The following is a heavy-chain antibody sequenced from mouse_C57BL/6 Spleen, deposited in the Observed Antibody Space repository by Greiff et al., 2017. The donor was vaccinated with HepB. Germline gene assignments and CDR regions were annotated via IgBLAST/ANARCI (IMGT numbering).Heavy chain of an antibody. CDR3: AGKGSYYSDYGAMDY. CDR1: GFSLTSYG. Sequence: QVQLQQPGPGLVQPSQSLSITCTVSGFSLTSYGVHWVRQYPGRGLEWLGVIWSGGSTDYNAAFISRLSISKDNSKSQVLFKMNSLLADDTAIYYCAGKGSYYSDYGAMDYWGQGTSVTVSS. V-gene: IGHV2-2*01. D-gene: IGHD2-5*01. CDR2: IWSGGST. J-gene: IGHJ4*01.